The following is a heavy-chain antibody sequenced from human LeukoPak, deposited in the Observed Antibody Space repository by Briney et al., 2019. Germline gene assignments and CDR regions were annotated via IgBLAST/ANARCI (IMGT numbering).Heavy chain of an antibody. CDR3: ARQGSGWYFDL. CDR2: IYHSGST. J-gene: IGHJ2*01. Sequence: SETLSLTCAVSGYSISSGYYWVWIRQPPGKGLEWIGSIYHSGSTYYNPSLKSRVTISVDTSKNQFSLKLSSVTAADTAVYYCARQGSGWYFDLWGRGTLVTVSS. V-gene: IGHV4-38-2*01. CDR1: GYSISSGYY.